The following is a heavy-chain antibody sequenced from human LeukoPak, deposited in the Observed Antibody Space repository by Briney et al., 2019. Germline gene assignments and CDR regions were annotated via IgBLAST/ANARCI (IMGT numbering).Heavy chain of an antibody. CDR3: AREMEDYDFWSGYQKGGLDY. Sequence: ASVKVSCKASGNTSTTFNFKWVRQAPGHVLEWMGWIGVHNGNTNYAQKLQGRVTMTTDTSTSTAYMELRSLRSDDTAVYYCAREMEDYDFWSGYQKGGLDYWGQGTLVTVSS. D-gene: IGHD3-3*01. J-gene: IGHJ4*02. CDR2: IGVHNGNT. V-gene: IGHV1-18*01. CDR1: GNTSTTFN.